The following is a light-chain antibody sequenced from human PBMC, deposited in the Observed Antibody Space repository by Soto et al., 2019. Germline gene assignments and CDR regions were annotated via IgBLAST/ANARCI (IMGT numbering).Light chain of an antibody. J-gene: IGKJ5*01. Sequence: EIVMTQSPATLSASPGETVTLPCRASQSISSGLAWYQQKPGQAPKLVIYGASTRATGIPARFSGSGSGTEFTLTISSLQPEAFAVYYCQQYNNWPPIMFGPGTRLEIK. V-gene: IGKV3-15*01. CDR3: QQYNNWPPIM. CDR2: GAS. CDR1: QSISSG.